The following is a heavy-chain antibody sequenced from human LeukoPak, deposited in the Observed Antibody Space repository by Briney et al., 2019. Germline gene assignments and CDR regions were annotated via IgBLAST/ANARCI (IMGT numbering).Heavy chain of an antibody. Sequence: ASVKVSCKASGYTFTRYEINWVRQAPGQGLEWMGWINTNTGDPTYAQGFTGRFVFSLDTSVTTAYVQISSLKAEDTAVYYCARVDTSNLSPCDHWGQGTLVTVSS. J-gene: IGHJ4*02. CDR2: INTNTGDP. CDR3: ARVDTSNLSPCDH. V-gene: IGHV7-4-1*02. CDR1: GYTFTRYE. D-gene: IGHD2-2*01.